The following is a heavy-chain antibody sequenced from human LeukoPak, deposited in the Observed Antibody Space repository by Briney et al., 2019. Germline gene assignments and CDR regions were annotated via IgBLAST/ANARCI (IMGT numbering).Heavy chain of an antibody. D-gene: IGHD6-13*01. Sequence: SETLSLTCTVSGGSISNTNYWGWIRQPPGRGLEWIGSLYYSGSTYYNPSLKSRVTISVHTSKNQFSLKLSSVTAADTAVYYCARAILAAPVGYFFDYWGQGSLVTVSS. CDR2: LYYSGST. CDR1: GGSISNTNY. V-gene: IGHV4-39*07. J-gene: IGHJ4*02. CDR3: ARAILAAPVGYFFDY.